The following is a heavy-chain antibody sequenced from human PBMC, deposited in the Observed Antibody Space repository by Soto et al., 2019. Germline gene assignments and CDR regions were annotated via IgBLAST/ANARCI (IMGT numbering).Heavy chain of an antibody. J-gene: IGHJ6*02. CDR2: IYYSGST. CDR1: GDSFTSGGYY. V-gene: IGHV4-31*11. Sequence: SETLSLTCAVSGDSFTSGGYYWNWIRQHPGKGLEWIGYIYYSGSTYYNPSLKSRVAISLDTSKNQFSLNLSSVTAADTAVYYCARGRLDHYYYAMDVWGQGTTVTVSS. CDR3: ARGRLDHYYYAMDV.